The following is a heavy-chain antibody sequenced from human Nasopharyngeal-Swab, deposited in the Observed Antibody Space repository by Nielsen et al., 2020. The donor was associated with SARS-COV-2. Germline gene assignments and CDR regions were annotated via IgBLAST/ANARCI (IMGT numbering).Heavy chain of an antibody. CDR1: GGSISSYY. V-gene: IGHV4-34*01. J-gene: IGHJ6*02. Sequence: SETLSLTCTVSGGSISSYYWSWIRQPPGKGLEWIGEINHSGSTNYNPSLKSRVTISVDTSKNQFSLKLRSVTAADTAVYYCARIQLDDGGYYGMDVWGQGTTVTVSS. CDR3: ARIQLDDGGYYGMDV. D-gene: IGHD1-1*01. CDR2: INHSGST.